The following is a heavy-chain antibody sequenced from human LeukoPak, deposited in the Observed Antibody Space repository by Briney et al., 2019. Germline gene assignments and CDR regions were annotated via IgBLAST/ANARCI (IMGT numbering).Heavy chain of an antibody. Sequence: GGSLRLSCAASGFTFTIYWMSWVRQAPGKGLEWVANIEKDGSDIHYADSVRGRFTISRDNTQTSQWLQMNSLRVEDTAIYYCATNTDYRFDYWGQGILVTVSS. CDR2: IEKDGSDI. J-gene: IGHJ4*02. CDR3: ATNTDYRFDY. D-gene: IGHD3-16*01. V-gene: IGHV3-7*01. CDR1: GFTFTIYW.